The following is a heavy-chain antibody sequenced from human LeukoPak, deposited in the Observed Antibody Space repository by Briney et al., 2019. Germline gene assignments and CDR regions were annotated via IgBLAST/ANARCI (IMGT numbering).Heavy chain of an antibody. J-gene: IGHJ6*03. CDR2: ISSNGGST. D-gene: IGHD3-16*01. CDR3: ARVGHRTYYYYMDV. CDR1: GYTFSSYA. V-gene: IGHV3-64*01. Sequence: GGSLRLSYPASGYTFSSYAMRCVRQAPGKGLEYASAISSNGGSTYYANSVKGRFIISRDNSKNTLYLQMGSLRAEDMAVYYCARVGHRTYYYYMDVWGEGTTVTVSS.